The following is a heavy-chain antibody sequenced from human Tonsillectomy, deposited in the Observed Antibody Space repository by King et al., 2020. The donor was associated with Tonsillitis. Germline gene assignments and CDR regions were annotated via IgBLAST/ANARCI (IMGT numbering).Heavy chain of an antibody. CDR2: INSNTGGT. D-gene: IGHD2-2*01. CDR1: GYTLTDYY. J-gene: IGHJ5*02. CDR3: ARADIVVVPAAENWFDP. Sequence: QLVQSGAEVKKPGASVKVSCKASGYTLTDYYMHWVRQAPGQGLEWMGWINSNTGGTNYAQKFQGRVTMTRDTSINTAYMELSRLRSDDTAVYYCARADIVVVPAAENWFDPWGQGTLVTVSS. V-gene: IGHV1-2*02.